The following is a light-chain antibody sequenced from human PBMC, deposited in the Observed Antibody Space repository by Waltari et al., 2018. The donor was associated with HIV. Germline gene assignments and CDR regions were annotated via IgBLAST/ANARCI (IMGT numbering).Light chain of an antibody. CDR2: EGS. V-gene: IGLV2-23*01. J-gene: IGLJ2*01. CDR1: STDLGSYNL. Sequence: ALTQPASVSGSPGQSTTIPCTGTSTDLGSYNLVSWYQQHPGKPPQLMIYEGSNRPSGVSNRFSGSKSGNTASLTISGLQAEDEADYYCCSYAGSSTLEVFGGGTKLTVL. CDR3: CSYAGSSTLEV.